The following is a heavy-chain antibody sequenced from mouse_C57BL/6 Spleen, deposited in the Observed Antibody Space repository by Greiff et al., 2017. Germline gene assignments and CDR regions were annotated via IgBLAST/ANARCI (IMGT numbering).Heavy chain of an antibody. CDR3: TEGGRYFDY. Sequence: DVKLVESGGGLVQPGGSMKLSCVASGFTFSNYWMNWVRQSPEKGLEWVAQIRLKSDNYATHYAESVKGRFTISRDDSKSSVYLQMNNLRAEDTGIYYCTEGGRYFDYWGQGTTLTVSS. CDR2: IRLKSDNYAT. CDR1: GFTFSNYW. V-gene: IGHV6-3*01. J-gene: IGHJ2*01.